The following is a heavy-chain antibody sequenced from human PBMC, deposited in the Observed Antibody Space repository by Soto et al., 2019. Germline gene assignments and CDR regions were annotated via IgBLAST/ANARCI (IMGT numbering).Heavy chain of an antibody. J-gene: IGHJ6*02. CDR2: INPYNGGA. D-gene: IGHD3-3*01. V-gene: IGHV1-2*02. Sequence: ASVKVSCKASGYIFNDYYIHWVRQAPGQGLEWMGWINPYNGGANFAQEFQGRVTMTRDTSLSIVYMEVTRLTYDDTAVYYCARDNYDYAGMDVSGQGATVTVS. CDR1: GYIFNDYY. CDR3: ARDNYDYAGMDV.